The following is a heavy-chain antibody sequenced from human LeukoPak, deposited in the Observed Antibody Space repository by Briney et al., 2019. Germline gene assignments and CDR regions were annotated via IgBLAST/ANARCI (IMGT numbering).Heavy chain of an antibody. Sequence: SETLSLTCTVSGGSISSYYWSWIRQPPGKGLEWIGYIYYSGSTNYNPSLKRRVTISVDTSKNQFSLKLGSVTAADTAVYHCARDRLLEDRDYYYYYYMDVWGKGTTVTVSS. J-gene: IGHJ6*03. CDR1: GGSISSYY. CDR2: IYYSGST. D-gene: IGHD1-1*01. V-gene: IGHV4-59*01. CDR3: ARDRLLEDRDYYYYYYMDV.